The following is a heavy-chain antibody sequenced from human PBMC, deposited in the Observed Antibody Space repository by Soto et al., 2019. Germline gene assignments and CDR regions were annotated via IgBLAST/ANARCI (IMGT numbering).Heavy chain of an antibody. Sequence: SEALSLTCTVTGDSINNRSYYWGWIRQPPGKGLEWIGSIYYSGSTYNNPSLKSRVSMSVDTSKNKFSLKLRSVTAADTAIYYCARQRTSVVTQAYFDSWGQGSLVTVS. V-gene: IGHV4-39*01. CDR3: ARQRTSVVTQAYFDS. J-gene: IGHJ4*02. CDR1: GDSINNRSYY. D-gene: IGHD2-21*02. CDR2: IYYSGST.